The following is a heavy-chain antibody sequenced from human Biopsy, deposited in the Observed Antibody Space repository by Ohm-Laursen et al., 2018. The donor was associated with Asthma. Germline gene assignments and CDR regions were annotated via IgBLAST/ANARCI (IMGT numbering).Heavy chain of an antibody. V-gene: IGHV1-46*01. J-gene: IGHJ3*02. Sequence: ASVKASCKASGYTFTSYYMHWVRQAPGQGLEWMGIINPSGGSTSYAQKFQGRVTMTRDTSTSTVYMELSSLRSEDTAVYYCARVSITPGAFDIWGQGTMVTVSS. D-gene: IGHD3-10*01. CDR1: GYTFTSYY. CDR3: ARVSITPGAFDI. CDR2: INPSGGST.